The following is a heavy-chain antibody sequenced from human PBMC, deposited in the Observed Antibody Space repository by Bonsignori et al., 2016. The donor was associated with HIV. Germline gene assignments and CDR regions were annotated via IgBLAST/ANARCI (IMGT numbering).Heavy chain of an antibody. V-gene: IGHV1-8*01. Sequence: WVRQAPGQGLEWMGWMNPNSGNTGYAQKFQGRVTMTRNTSISTAYMELSSLRSEDTAVYYCARGRYRGYSYGYNWFDPWGQGTLVTVSS. D-gene: IGHD5-18*01. CDR3: ARGRYRGYSYGYNWFDP. CDR2: MNPNSGNT. J-gene: IGHJ5*02.